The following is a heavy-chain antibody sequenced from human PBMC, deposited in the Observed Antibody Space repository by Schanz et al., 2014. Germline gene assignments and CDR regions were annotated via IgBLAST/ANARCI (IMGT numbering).Heavy chain of an antibody. CDR1: GGNVTRKE. J-gene: IGHJ4*02. Sequence: EVQVGEKGGGEVKSGGSLREGGAASGGNVTRKEERGVGKGEGKGLEWVAGISGRGGSTDYADSVKGRFTIPRDNSKNTLYLQMNSLRAEDTAVYYCAKKGGDYGSGSYQIMDDWGQGTLGAVSS. CDR3: AKKGGDYGSGSYQIMDD. CDR2: ISGRGGST. D-gene: IGHD3-10*01. V-gene: IGHV3-23*04.